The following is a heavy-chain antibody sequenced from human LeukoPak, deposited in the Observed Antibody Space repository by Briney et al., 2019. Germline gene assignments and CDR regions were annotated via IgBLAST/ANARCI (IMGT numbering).Heavy chain of an antibody. CDR1: GGSISSSNW. CDR2: IYHSGST. V-gene: IGHV4-4*02. CDR3: ASRRYCSSTSCSLYFDY. D-gene: IGHD2-2*01. J-gene: IGHJ4*02. Sequence: SGTLSLTCAVSGGSISSSNWWSWVRQPLGKGLEWIGEIYHSGSTNYNPSLKSRVTISVDKPKNQFSLKLSSVTAADTAVYYCASRRYCSSTSCSLYFDYWGQGTLVTVSS.